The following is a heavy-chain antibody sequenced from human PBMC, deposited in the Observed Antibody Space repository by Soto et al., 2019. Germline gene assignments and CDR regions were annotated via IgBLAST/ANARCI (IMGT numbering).Heavy chain of an antibody. Sequence: GGSLRLSCAASGFTFSDYYMSWIRQSPGRGLEWVSGISGSGAGRYYADSVKGRFTISRDNSKNTLYLQMTGLRADDTAVYYCAKSLTGDYRSSFDSWGQGTLVTVSS. CDR1: GFTFSDYY. CDR2: ISGSGAGR. D-gene: IGHD4-17*01. CDR3: AKSLTGDYRSSFDS. V-gene: IGHV3-23*01. J-gene: IGHJ4*02.